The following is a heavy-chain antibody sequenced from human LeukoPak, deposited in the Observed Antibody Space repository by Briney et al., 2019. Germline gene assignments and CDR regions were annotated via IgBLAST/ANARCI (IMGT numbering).Heavy chain of an antibody. J-gene: IGHJ4*02. D-gene: IGHD5-18*01. CDR2: IYYSGST. CDR3: ARDRAAMVDY. V-gene: IGHV4-61*01. Sequence: SETLSLTCTVSGGSVSSGSYYWSWIRQPPGKGLEWIGYIYYSGSTNYNPSLKSRVTISVDTSKNQFSLKLGSVTAADTAVYYCARDRAAMVDYWGQGTLVTVSS. CDR1: GGSVSSGSYY.